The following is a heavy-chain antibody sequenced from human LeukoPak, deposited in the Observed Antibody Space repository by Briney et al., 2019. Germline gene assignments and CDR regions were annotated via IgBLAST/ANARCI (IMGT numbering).Heavy chain of an antibody. CDR2: ISSSSSYI. J-gene: IGHJ4*02. CDR1: GFTFSSYS. D-gene: IGHD1-26*01. V-gene: IGHV3-21*01. CDR3: ARDRATSVLVY. Sequence: GGSLRLSCAASGFTFSSYSMNWVRQVPGKGLEWVSSISSSSSYIYYADSVKGRFTISRDNAKNSLYLQMNSLRAEDTAVYYCARDRATSVLVYWGQGTLVTVSS.